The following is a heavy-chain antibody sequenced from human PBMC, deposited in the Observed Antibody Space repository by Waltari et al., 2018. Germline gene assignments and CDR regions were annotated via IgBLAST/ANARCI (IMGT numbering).Heavy chain of an antibody. J-gene: IGHJ1*01. D-gene: IGHD2-2*02. CDR2: VNPNRGGT. CDR3: ARQVVPAAIRGYVQH. V-gene: IGHV1-2*02. CDR1: GYTFTGYY. Sequence: QVQLVQSGAEVKKPGASVKVSCKASGYTFTGYYMHWVRQAPGQGLEWMGGVNPNRGGTNYAQKFQGRVTMTRDTSISTAYMELSRLRSDDTAVYYCARQVVPAAIRGYVQHWGQGTLVTVSS.